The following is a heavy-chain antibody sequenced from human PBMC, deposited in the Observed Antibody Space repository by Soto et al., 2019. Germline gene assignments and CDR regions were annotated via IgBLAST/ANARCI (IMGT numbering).Heavy chain of an antibody. CDR3: ARAKESSYDFWSGYRYYYYGMDV. J-gene: IGHJ6*02. V-gene: IGHV1-69*01. CDR2: IIPIFGTA. D-gene: IGHD3-3*01. Sequence: WVRQAPGQGLEWMGGIIPIFGTANYAQKFQGRVTITADESTSTAYMELSSLRSEDTAVYYCARAKESSYDFWSGYRYYYYGMDVWGQGTTVTVSS.